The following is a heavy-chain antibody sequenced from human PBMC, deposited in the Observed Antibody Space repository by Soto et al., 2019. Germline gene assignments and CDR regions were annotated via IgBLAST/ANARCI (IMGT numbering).Heavy chain of an antibody. Sequence: PSETLSITSAVSVGSIRVSYYCLGWLRQSPGKGPEWIGSVFYTGFTSYNPSLESRVSVSVDTSKNQFSLKVSGVSAADTAVYYCANSQKGSNWNYFDHWGQGAMVTVSS. V-gene: IGHV4-39*01. CDR3: ANSQKGSNWNYFDH. D-gene: IGHD1-20*01. CDR1: VGSIRVSYYC. J-gene: IGHJ4*02. CDR2: VFYTGFT.